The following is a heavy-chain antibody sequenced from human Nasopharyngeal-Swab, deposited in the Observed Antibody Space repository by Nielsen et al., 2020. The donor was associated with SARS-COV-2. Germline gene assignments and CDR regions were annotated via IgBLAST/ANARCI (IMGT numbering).Heavy chain of an antibody. V-gene: IGHV3-48*04. D-gene: IGHD1-14*01. CDR3: ARFSNKGNRYWFFDL. CDR1: GFTFSTYA. J-gene: IGHJ2*01. CDR2: ISGSGNSK. Sequence: GGSLRLSCAGSGFTFSTYAMHWVRQVPGKGLEWVSSISGSGNSKYYADSVKGRFTISRDNAGTSLSLQMNSLRAEDTAVYYCARFSNKGNRYWFFDLWGRGTLVTVSS.